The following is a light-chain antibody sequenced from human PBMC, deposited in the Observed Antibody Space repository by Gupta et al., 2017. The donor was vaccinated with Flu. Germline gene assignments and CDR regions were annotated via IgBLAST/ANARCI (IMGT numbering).Light chain of an antibody. CDR1: QSISRY. J-gene: IGKJ1*01. Sequence: DIQMTQSLSTLSASVGDRVTITCRASQSISRYLAWYQQKPGKAPKLLIYKASTLASGVPSRFSGSGSGTEFTLTISSLQPDDFATYYCQQDNTSSWTFGQGTKVEIK. CDR3: QQDNTSSWT. CDR2: KAS. V-gene: IGKV1-5*03.